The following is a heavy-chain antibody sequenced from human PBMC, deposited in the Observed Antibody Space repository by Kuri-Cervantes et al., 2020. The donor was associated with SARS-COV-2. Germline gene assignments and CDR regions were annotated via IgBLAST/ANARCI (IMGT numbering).Heavy chain of an antibody. D-gene: IGHD6-19*01. CDR2: ISYDGSNK. CDR1: GFTFSSYA. Sequence: GGSLRLSCAASGFTFSSYAMHWVRQAPGKGLEWVAVISYDGSNKYYADSVKGRFTISRDNSKNSLYLHMNSLRAEDTAVYYCAKDLAVAATITEYFQHWGQGTLVTVYS. V-gene: IGHV3-30-3*01. J-gene: IGHJ1*01. CDR3: AKDLAVAATITEYFQH.